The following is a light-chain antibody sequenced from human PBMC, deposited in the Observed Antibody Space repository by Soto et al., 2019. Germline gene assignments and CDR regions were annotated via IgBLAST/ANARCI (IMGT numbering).Light chain of an antibody. Sequence: EMEMTQSPATLSLAPGERFTLSCRASESVSTNLAWYQQKAGQAPRLLIYGASTRATGVPARFSGSGSGTDFTLTISSLQSEDFAVYYCQHYNYWPYTFGQGTKVAIK. J-gene: IGKJ2*01. V-gene: IGKV3-15*01. CDR2: GAS. CDR1: ESVSTN. CDR3: QHYNYWPYT.